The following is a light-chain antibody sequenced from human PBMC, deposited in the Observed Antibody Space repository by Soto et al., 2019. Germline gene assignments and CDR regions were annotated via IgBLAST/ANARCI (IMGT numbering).Light chain of an antibody. Sequence: DIQLTQSPSFLSASVGDRVSITCRASQGISSYLAWYQQKPGKAPKLLIFAASTLQPGVQSRFSGSGSGTEFTLTISSLQPEDFSTYCCQQFHTYPRTFGQGNKVEIK. J-gene: IGKJ1*01. V-gene: IGKV1-9*01. CDR1: QGISSY. CDR2: AAS. CDR3: QQFHTYPRT.